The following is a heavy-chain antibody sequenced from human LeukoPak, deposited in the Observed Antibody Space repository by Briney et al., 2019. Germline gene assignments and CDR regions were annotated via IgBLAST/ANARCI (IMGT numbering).Heavy chain of an antibody. V-gene: IGHV1-18*01. CDR3: ARNYDRRPFDY. CDR1: GYTFTSYG. CDR2: ISAYNGNR. D-gene: IGHD3-22*01. J-gene: IGHJ4*02. Sequence: ASVKVSCKASGYTFTSYGISWVRQAPGQGLEWMGCISAYNGNRNYAQNFQDRVTMTTDTSTSTAYMELRSLRSDDTALYYCARNYDRRPFDYWGQGTLVTVSS.